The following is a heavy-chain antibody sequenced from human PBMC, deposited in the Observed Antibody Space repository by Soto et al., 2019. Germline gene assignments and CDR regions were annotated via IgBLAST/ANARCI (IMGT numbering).Heavy chain of an antibody. D-gene: IGHD3-22*01. V-gene: IGHV3-30*18. CDR3: AKDTSRITMISNWYFDL. Sequence: QVQLVESGGGVVQPGRSLRLSCAASGFTFSSYGMHWVRQAPGNGLEWVAVISYDGSNKYYADSVKGRFTISRDNSKNTLYLQMNSLRAEDTAVYYCAKDTSRITMISNWYFDLWGRGTLVTVSS. CDR1: GFTFSSYG. CDR2: ISYDGSNK. J-gene: IGHJ2*01.